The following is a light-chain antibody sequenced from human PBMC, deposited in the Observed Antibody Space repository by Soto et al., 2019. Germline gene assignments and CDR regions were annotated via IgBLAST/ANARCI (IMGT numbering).Light chain of an antibody. CDR1: QSIGTW. Sequence: DIQMTQSPSTLSASVVYMVTMTCWASQSIGTWLAWYQQKPGKAPKLLIFDASTLESGVPSRFSGSGSGTEFTLTISSLQPDDFATYYCQHYNSYSEAFGQGTKVDIK. J-gene: IGKJ1*01. CDR2: DAS. V-gene: IGKV1-5*01. CDR3: QHYNSYSEA.